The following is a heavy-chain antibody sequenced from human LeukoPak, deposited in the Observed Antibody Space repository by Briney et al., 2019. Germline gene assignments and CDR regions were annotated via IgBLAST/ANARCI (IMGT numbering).Heavy chain of an antibody. D-gene: IGHD3-10*01. J-gene: IGHJ4*02. CDR2: ISAYNGNT. CDR3: ARDSSITMVRGVMPFDY. V-gene: IGHV1-18*01. CDR1: GYTFTSYG. Sequence: GASVKVSCKASGYTFTSYGISWVRQAPGQGLEWMGWISAYNGNTNYAQKLQGRVTMTTDTSTSTAYMELRSLGSDDTAVYYCARDSSITMVRGVMPFDYWGQGTLVTVSS.